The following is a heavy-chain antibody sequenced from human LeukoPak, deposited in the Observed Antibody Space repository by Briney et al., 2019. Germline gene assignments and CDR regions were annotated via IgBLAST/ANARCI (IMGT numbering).Heavy chain of an antibody. CDR2: IYYSGST. V-gene: IGHV4-59*01. J-gene: IGHJ6*02. D-gene: IGHD2-15*01. CDR1: GGSISSYY. Sequence: PSETLSLTCTVSGGSISSYYWSWIRQPPGKGLEWIGYIYYSGSTNYNPSLKSRVTISVDTSKNQFSLKLSSVTAADTAVYYCARVRGYCGGGSCYYYGMDVWGQGTTVTVSS. CDR3: ARVRGYCGGGSCYYYGMDV.